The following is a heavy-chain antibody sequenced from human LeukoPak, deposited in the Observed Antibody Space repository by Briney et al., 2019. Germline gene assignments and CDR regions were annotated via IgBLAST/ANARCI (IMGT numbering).Heavy chain of an antibody. Sequence: GSLRLSCAASGFTVSSNYMSWVRQAPGKGLEWVSAISGSGGSTYYADSVKGRFTISRDNSKNTLYLQMNSLRAEDTAVYYCAKSRSRGFYYDSSGPLDYWGQGTLVTVSS. J-gene: IGHJ4*02. CDR2: ISGSGGST. D-gene: IGHD3-22*01. CDR3: AKSRSRGFYYDSSGPLDY. V-gene: IGHV3-23*01. CDR1: GFTVSSNY.